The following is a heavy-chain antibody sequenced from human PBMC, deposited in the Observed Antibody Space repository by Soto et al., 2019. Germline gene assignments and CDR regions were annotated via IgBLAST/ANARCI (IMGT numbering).Heavy chain of an antibody. J-gene: IGHJ4*02. CDR3: ARGGQDFWSGPFDY. CDR1: GASVTSYY. Sequence: PSETLSLTCSVSGASVTSYYWGWIRQPAGKGLEWIGRIDTSGSTNYNPSLKSRVTMSVDTSKQEFSLKLSSVTAADTALYYCARGGQDFWSGPFDYWGRGALVTVSS. V-gene: IGHV4-4*07. CDR2: IDTSGST. D-gene: IGHD3-3*01.